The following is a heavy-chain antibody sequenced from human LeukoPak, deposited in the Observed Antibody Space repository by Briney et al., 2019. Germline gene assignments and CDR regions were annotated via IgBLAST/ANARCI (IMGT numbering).Heavy chain of an antibody. J-gene: IGHJ4*02. CDR1: GGSFSGYY. Sequence: SETLSLTCAVYGGSFSGYYWSWIRQPPGKGLEWIGEINHSGSTNYNPSLKSRVTISVDTSKNQFSLKLSSVTAADTAVYYCARLGVRVVPAAVFDYWGQGTLSPSPQ. CDR3: ARLGVRVVPAAVFDY. CDR2: INHSGST. D-gene: IGHD2-2*01. V-gene: IGHV4-34*01.